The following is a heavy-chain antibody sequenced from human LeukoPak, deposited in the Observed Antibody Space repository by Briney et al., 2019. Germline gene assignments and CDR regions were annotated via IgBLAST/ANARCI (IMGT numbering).Heavy chain of an antibody. Sequence: GVLRLSCAASGFTFSSYSMNWVRQAPGKGLEWVSSISSSSSYIYYADSVKGRFTISRDNAKNSLYLQMNSLRAEDTAVYYCAKHVDTAMADFDYWGQGTLVTVSS. CDR3: AKHVDTAMADFDY. D-gene: IGHD5-18*01. J-gene: IGHJ4*02. CDR1: GFTFSSYS. CDR2: ISSSSSYI. V-gene: IGHV3-21*04.